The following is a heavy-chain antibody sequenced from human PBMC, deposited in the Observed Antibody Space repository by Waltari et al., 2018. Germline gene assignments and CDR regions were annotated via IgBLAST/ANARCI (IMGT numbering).Heavy chain of an antibody. CDR3: GRDWSGWDT. CDR1: GFTFSSYS. J-gene: IGHJ5*02. Sequence: DVQLVESGGGPVKPGESMRPSCVASGFTFSSYSMNWVRQAPGKGLEWVSSISSGSTYIYYADSVKGRFTISRDDAKNSLFLQMNSLRDEDTAVYYCGRDWSGWDTWGQGTLVTVSS. CDR2: ISSGSTYI. V-gene: IGHV3-21*01. D-gene: IGHD3-3*01.